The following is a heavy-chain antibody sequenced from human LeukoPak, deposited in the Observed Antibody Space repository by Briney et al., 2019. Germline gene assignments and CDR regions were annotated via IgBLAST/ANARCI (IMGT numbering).Heavy chain of an antibody. J-gene: IGHJ4*02. V-gene: IGHV3-30*18. Sequence: LRLSCAASGFTFSSYGMHWVRQAPGKGLEWVAVISYDGSNKYYADSVKGRFTISRDNSKNTLYLQMNSLRAEDTAVYYCAKGNYGDYPLYFDYWGQGTLVTVSS. D-gene: IGHD4-17*01. CDR1: GFTFSSYG. CDR3: AKGNYGDYPLYFDY. CDR2: ISYDGSNK.